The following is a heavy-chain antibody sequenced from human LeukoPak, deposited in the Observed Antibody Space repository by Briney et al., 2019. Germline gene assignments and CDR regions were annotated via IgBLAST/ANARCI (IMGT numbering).Heavy chain of an antibody. V-gene: IGHV4-59*01. Sequence: SETLSLTCTVSGDFISTYYWSWIRQPPGKGLEWIGYVYYTGSTNYNPSLKGRVTISVDTSKNQFFLKLSSVTAADTAMYYCARGQGTVTTHWGQGTLVTVSS. CDR2: VYYTGST. D-gene: IGHD4-17*01. J-gene: IGHJ4*02. CDR1: GDFISTYY. CDR3: ARGQGTVTTH.